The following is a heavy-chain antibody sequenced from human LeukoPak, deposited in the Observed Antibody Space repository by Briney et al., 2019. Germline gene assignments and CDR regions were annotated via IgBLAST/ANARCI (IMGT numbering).Heavy chain of an antibody. Sequence: SETLSLTCTVSGGSISSYYWSWIRQPPGKGLEWIGYIYCSGSTNYNPSLKSRVTISVDTSKNQFSLKLSSVTAADTAVYYCAGSGYDSSGYYRDYWGQGTLVTVSS. CDR3: AGSGYDSSGYYRDY. J-gene: IGHJ4*02. CDR1: GGSISSYY. CDR2: IYCSGST. D-gene: IGHD3-22*01. V-gene: IGHV4-59*01.